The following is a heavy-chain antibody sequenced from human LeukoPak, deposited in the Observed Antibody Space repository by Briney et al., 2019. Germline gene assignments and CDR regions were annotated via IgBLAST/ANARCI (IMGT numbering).Heavy chain of an antibody. CDR2: IYNSGST. CDR1: GGSISSGDYY. D-gene: IGHD2-2*01. Sequence: SETLSLTCSVSGGSISSGDYYWRWLRQPPGTGLEWLGYIYNSGSTFHYNPSLKSRVTISVDTSKNQFSLRLSSVTAADTAVYYCASTNCSSARCYGANWFDHWGQGTLVTVSS. J-gene: IGHJ5*02. V-gene: IGHV4-30-4*08. CDR3: ASTNCSSARCYGANWFDH.